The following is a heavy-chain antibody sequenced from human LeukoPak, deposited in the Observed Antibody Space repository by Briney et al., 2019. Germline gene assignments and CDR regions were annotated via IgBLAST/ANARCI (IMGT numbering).Heavy chain of an antibody. Sequence: PSETLSLTCAVYGGSFSGYYWSWIRQPPGKGLEWIGEINHSGSTNYNPSLKRRVTISVDTSKNQFSLKLSSVTAADTAVYYCARVSGRGYDLAFDIWGQGTMVTVSS. CDR1: GGSFSGYY. D-gene: IGHD5-12*01. J-gene: IGHJ3*02. CDR3: ARVSGRGYDLAFDI. CDR2: INHSGST. V-gene: IGHV4-34*01.